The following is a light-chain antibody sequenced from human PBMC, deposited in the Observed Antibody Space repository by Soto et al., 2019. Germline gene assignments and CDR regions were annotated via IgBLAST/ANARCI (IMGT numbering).Light chain of an antibody. J-gene: IGLJ3*02. CDR2: SDV. Sequence: QSVLTQPPSASGTPRPRVTISRSGSSSNIGSNTVNWYQHLPGTAPKLLIYSDVQRPSGVPDRFSGSKSGTSASLAISGLQSEDEANYYCAAWDDSLNGRVFGAGTKLTVL. CDR1: SSNIGSNT. V-gene: IGLV1-44*01. CDR3: AAWDDSLNGRV.